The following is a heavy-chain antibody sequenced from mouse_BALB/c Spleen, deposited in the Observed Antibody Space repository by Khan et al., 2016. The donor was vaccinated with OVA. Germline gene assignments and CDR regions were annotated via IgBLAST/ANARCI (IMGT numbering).Heavy chain of an antibody. J-gene: IGHJ2*01. V-gene: IGHV3-2*02. CDR2: ISYSGNT. CDR1: GYSITTDYA. CDR3: ARVYWGDFDY. Sequence: EVQLQESGPGLVKPSQSLSLTCTVTGYSITTDYAWNWIRQFPGNKLEWMGFISYSGNTKYNPSLKSRISITRATSKYQFFLQLKSVTTEDTARYYCARVYWGDFDYWGQGTTLTVSS. D-gene: IGHD1-1*01.